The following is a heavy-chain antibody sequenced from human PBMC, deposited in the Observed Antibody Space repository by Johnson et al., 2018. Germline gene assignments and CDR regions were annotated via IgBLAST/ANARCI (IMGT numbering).Heavy chain of an antibody. CDR1: GFTFSSYC. CDR3: AREGLECSSSSCYRATFDI. Sequence: VQLQESGGGLVQQGGSLRLSCAVSGFTFSSYCMHWVRQVPGKGLVGVSRINGDGSSTRYADSAKGRFTISRDNAKNTLHLQMNSLRAEDMAVYYCAREGLECSSSSCYRATFDIWGQGTMVTVSS. D-gene: IGHD2-2*02. CDR2: INGDGSST. V-gene: IGHV3-74*01. J-gene: IGHJ3*02.